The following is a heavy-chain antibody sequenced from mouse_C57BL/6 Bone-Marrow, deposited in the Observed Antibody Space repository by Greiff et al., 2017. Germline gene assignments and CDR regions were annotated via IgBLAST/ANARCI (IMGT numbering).Heavy chain of an antibody. CDR3: ARSYDYDDYTMDY. Sequence: VQLQQSGAELVKPGASVKLSCKASGYTFNNYWMHWVKQRPGQGLEWIGMMHPNGGSPDYNEKFKSEATLSVDKSSRTAYMELSSLTSEDSAVYYCARSYDYDDYTMDYWGQGTSVTVSS. CDR2: MHPNGGSP. D-gene: IGHD2-4*01. J-gene: IGHJ4*01. CDR1: GYTFNNYW. V-gene: IGHV1-64*01.